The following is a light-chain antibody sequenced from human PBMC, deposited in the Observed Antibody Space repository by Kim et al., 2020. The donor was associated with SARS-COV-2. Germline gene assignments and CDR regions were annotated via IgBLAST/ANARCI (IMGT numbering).Light chain of an antibody. J-gene: IGLJ2*01. CDR2: EVI. Sequence: QSALTQPASVSGSPGQSITISCTGSSSDVGSYNLVSWYQHHPGKATKLIIYEVIKRPSGVSNRFSGSKSGNTASLTISGLQAEDEADYYCCSYAGFSTFVVFGGGTKLTVL. CDR1: SSDVGSYNL. CDR3: CSYAGFSTFVV. V-gene: IGLV2-23*02.